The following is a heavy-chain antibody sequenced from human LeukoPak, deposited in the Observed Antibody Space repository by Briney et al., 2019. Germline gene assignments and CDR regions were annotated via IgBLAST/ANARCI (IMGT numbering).Heavy chain of an antibody. V-gene: IGHV3-48*03. CDR2: ISSSGSTI. CDR1: GFTFSSYE. D-gene: IGHD6-19*01. CDR3: ARDQIAVAPYYYYGMDV. Sequence: GGSLRLSCAASGFTFSSYEMNWVRQAPGKGLEWVSYISSSGSTIYHADSVKGRFTISRDNAKNSLYLQMNSLRAEDTAVYYCARDQIAVAPYYYYGMDVWGQGTTVTVSS. J-gene: IGHJ6*02.